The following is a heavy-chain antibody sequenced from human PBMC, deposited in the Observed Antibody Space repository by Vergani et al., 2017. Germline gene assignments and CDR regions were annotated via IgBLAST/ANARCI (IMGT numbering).Heavy chain of an antibody. J-gene: IGHJ5*02. CDR2: IYHSGST. CDR1: GYSISSGYY. Sequence: QVQLQESGPGLVKPSETLSLTCAVSGYSISSGYYWGWLRQPPGKGLEWIGSIYHSGSTYYNPSLKSRVTISVDTSKNQFSLKLSSVTAADTAVYYCARDRSWYYYGSGSYYGWFDPWGQGTLVTVSS. D-gene: IGHD3-10*01. CDR3: ARDRSWYYYGSGSYYGWFDP. V-gene: IGHV4-38-2*02.